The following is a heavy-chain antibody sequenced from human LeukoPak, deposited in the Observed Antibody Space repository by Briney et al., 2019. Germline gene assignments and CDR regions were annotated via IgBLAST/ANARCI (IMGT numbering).Heavy chain of an antibody. Sequence: PSETLSLTCTVSGGSISSSSYYWGWIRQPPGKGLEWIGSIYYSGSTYYNPSLKSRVTISVDTSKNQFSLKLSSVTAADTAVYYCARGFGSSAWLVRTNWFDPWGQGTLVTVSS. D-gene: IGHD6-19*01. CDR1: GGSISSSSYY. CDR3: ARGFGSSAWLVRTNWFDP. CDR2: IYYSGST. J-gene: IGHJ5*02. V-gene: IGHV4-39*07.